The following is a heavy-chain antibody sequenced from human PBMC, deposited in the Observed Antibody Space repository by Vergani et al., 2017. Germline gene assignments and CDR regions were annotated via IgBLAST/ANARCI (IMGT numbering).Heavy chain of an antibody. CDR1: GFTFSSYW. J-gene: IGHJ4*02. D-gene: IGHD3-10*01. V-gene: IGHV3-7*01. CDR3: ARGVGNYYYGSGSYSDY. CDR2: IKQDGSEK. Sequence: EVQLVESGGGLVQPGGSLRLSCAASGFTFSSYWMSWVRQAPGKGLEWVANIKQDGSEKDYVDSVKGRFTISRDNAKNSLYLQMNSLRAEDTAVYYCARGVGNYYYGSGSYSDYWGQGTLVTVSS.